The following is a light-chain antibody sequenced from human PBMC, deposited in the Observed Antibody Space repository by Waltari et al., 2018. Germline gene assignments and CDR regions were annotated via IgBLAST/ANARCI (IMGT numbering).Light chain of an antibody. V-gene: IGKV1-5*03. CDR2: ESS. CDR1: QRIDRW. CDR3: QQYHSDLLS. J-gene: IGKJ4*01. Sequence: DIQMTQSPSTLSASVGDRVTMTCRASQRIDRWLAWYQQKPGKAPRVIIYESSSLESGVPSRFSGSGFGTEFTLTINNLQPDDFATYYCQQYHSDLLSFGGGTK.